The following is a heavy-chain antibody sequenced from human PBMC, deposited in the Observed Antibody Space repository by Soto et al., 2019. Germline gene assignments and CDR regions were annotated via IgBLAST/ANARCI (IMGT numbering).Heavy chain of an antibody. CDR2: VNPNSGGT. J-gene: IGHJ5*02. CDR1: GYTFTGYY. V-gene: IGHV1-2*02. CDR3: AREVDIVVVVDATERHNWLDP. Sequence: GASVKVSCKASGYTFTGYYMHWVRQAPGQGLEWMGWVNPNSGGTNYAQKFQGRVTMTRDTSISTAYMELSRLRSDDTAVYYCAREVDIVVVVDATERHNWLDPWGQGTMVTVYS. D-gene: IGHD2-15*01.